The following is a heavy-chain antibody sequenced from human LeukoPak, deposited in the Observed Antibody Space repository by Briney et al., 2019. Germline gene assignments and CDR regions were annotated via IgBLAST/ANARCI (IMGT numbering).Heavy chain of an antibody. CDR3: ARDIGYNIGDY. D-gene: IGHD2-15*01. V-gene: IGHV3-48*03. Sequence: GGSLRLSCAASGFTFSSYEMNWVRQAPGKGLEWVSYISSSGSTIYYADSVKGRFTLSRDNAKNSLYLQMNSLRAEDTAVYYCARDIGYNIGDYWGQGTLVTVSS. CDR1: GFTFSSYE. CDR2: ISSSGSTI. J-gene: IGHJ4*02.